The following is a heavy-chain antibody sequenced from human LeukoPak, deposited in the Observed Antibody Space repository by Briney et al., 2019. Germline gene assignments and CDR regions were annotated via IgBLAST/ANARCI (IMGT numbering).Heavy chain of an antibody. V-gene: IGHV3-48*03. CDR2: ISSSGSTI. CDR3: ARGPLHVVVPAATWFDP. D-gene: IGHD2-2*01. Sequence: GGSLRLSCAASGFTFSSYAMHWVRQAPGKGLEWVSYISSSGSTIYYADSVKGRFTISRDNAKNSLYLQMNSLRAEDTAVYYCARGPLHVVVPAATWFDPWGQGILVTVSS. CDR1: GFTFSSYA. J-gene: IGHJ5*02.